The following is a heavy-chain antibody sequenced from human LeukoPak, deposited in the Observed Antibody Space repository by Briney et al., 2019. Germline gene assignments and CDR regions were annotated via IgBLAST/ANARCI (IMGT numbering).Heavy chain of an antibody. CDR1: GGSFSGYY. Sequence: PSETLSLTCAVYGGSFSGYYWSWIRQPPGKGLEWIGEINHSGSTNYNPSLKSRVTISVDTSKNQFSLKLSSVTAADTAVYYCARGARYYYDSSGNYYFDYWGQGTLVTVSS. CDR2: INHSGST. D-gene: IGHD3-22*01. V-gene: IGHV4-34*01. CDR3: ARGARYYYDSSGNYYFDY. J-gene: IGHJ4*02.